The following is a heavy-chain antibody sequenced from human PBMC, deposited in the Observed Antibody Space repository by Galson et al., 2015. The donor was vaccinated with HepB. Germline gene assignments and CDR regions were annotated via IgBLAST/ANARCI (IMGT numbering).Heavy chain of an antibody. V-gene: IGHV1-18*01. D-gene: IGHD1-26*01. CDR3: ARDRVVGAPATPGFDP. CDR2: ISAYSGNT. CDR1: GYTFTSYG. Sequence: SVKVSCKASGYTFTSYGISWVRQAPGQGLEWMGWISAYSGNTNYAQKLQGRVTMTTDTSTSTAYMELRSLRSDDTAVYYCARDRVVGAPATPGFDPWGQGTLVTVSS. J-gene: IGHJ5*02.